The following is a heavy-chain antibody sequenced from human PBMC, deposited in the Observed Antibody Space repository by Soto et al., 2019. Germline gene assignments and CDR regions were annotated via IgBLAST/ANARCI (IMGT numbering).Heavy chain of an antibody. CDR3: AKDCSGGSCASY. Sequence: GGSLRLSCAASGFTFSSYAMSWVRKAPGKGLEWVSAISGSGGSTYYADSVKGRFTISRDNSKNTLYLQMNSLRAEDTAVYYCAKDCSGGSCASYWGQGTLVTVSS. J-gene: IGHJ4*02. CDR2: ISGSGGST. D-gene: IGHD2-15*01. V-gene: IGHV3-23*01. CDR1: GFTFSSYA.